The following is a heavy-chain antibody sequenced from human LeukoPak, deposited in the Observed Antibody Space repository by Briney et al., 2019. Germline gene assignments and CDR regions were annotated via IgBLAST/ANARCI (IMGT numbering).Heavy chain of an antibody. CDR1: GFTFSSYW. CDR2: INSDGSNT. D-gene: IGHD2/OR15-2a*01. Sequence: PGGSLRLSCAASGFTFSSYWMHWVRQAPGKGLVWVSRINSDGSNTFYADSVKGRFTISRDNAKNTVYLQMNSLRAEDTAVYYCVSFYETYWGRGTLVTVSS. J-gene: IGHJ4*02. CDR3: VSFYETY. V-gene: IGHV3-74*01.